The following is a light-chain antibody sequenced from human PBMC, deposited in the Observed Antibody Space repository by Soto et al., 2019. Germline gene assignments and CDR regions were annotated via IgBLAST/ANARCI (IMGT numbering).Light chain of an antibody. V-gene: IGKV3-11*01. CDR2: DAS. Sequence: EIVLTQSPATLSLSPGERATLSCRASQSVSSYLAWYQQKPGQAPRLRIYDASNRATGIPARFSGSGSGTAFTLTTSSLEPEDFAVYYCHHRSNWPGTFGPGTKVDIK. J-gene: IGKJ3*01. CDR3: HHRSNWPGT. CDR1: QSVSSY.